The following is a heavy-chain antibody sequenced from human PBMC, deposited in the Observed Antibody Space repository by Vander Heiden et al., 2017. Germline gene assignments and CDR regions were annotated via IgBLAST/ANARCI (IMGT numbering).Heavy chain of an antibody. V-gene: IGHV1-69*01. D-gene: IGHD3-3*01. CDR1: GGTFSSYA. Sequence: QVQLVQSGAEVKKPGSSVKVSCKASGGTFSSYAISWVRQAPGQGLEWMGGIIPIFGTANYEQKCQGRVTITADESTSTAYMELSSLRSEDTAVYYCARQAVAGYDFWSGYYSRDYYYYYGMDVWGQGTTVTVSS. J-gene: IGHJ6*02. CDR2: IIPIFGTA. CDR3: ARQAVAGYDFWSGYYSRDYYYYYGMDV.